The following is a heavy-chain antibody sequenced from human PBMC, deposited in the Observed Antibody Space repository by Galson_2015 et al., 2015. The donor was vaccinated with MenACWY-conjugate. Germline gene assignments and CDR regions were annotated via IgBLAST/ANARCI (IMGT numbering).Heavy chain of an antibody. CDR1: GFNFGNYA. Sequence: SLRLSCAASGFNFGNYAMHWVRQAPGKGLQWVAVIWSDGSNTYYADSVKGRFTFSRDNSEDKLYLQMNSLTAEDTAVYFCARDYYHSSGYTIRGPFDSWGRGTLVTVSS. D-gene: IGHD3-22*01. V-gene: IGHV3-33*01. CDR3: ARDYYHSSGYTIRGPFDS. J-gene: IGHJ4*02. CDR2: IWSDGSNT.